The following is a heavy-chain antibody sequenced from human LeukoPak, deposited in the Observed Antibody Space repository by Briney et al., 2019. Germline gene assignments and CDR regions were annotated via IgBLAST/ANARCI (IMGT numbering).Heavy chain of an antibody. D-gene: IGHD3-10*01. V-gene: IGHV3-30*02. Sequence: GGSLRLSCAASGFTFSTYGMHWVRQAPGKGLEWVAFIRYDGSNKYYADSVKGRFTISRDNSKNTLYLQMSSLRAEDTAVYYCAKGPEVRGVIVILKTGEKGALDYWGQGTLVTVSS. CDR3: AKGPEVRGVIVILKTGEKGALDY. CDR1: GFTFSTYG. CDR2: IRYDGSNK. J-gene: IGHJ4*02.